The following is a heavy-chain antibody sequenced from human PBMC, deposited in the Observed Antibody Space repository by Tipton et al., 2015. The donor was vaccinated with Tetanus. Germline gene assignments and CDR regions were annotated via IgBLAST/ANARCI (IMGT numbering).Heavy chain of an antibody. D-gene: IGHD4-17*01. CDR3: ARGFRPGTTVTTNWFDP. Sequence: TLSLTCTVSGGSVSSGSYYWSWIRQPPGKGLEWIGYIYYSGSTNYNPSLKSRVTISVDTSKNQFSLKLSSVTAADTAVYYCARGFRPGTTVTTNWFDPWGQGTLVTVSS. CDR1: GGSVSSGSYY. V-gene: IGHV4-61*01. CDR2: IYYSGST. J-gene: IGHJ5*02.